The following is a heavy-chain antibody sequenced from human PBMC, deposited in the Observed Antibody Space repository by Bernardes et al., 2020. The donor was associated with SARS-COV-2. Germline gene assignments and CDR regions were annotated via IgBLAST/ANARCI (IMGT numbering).Heavy chain of an antibody. V-gene: IGHV3-74*01. D-gene: IGHD2-8*02. Sequence: GSLRLSCAASGITFTNYWMHWVRQAPGQGLVWVSRISGDGRTTSYADSVKGRFTISRDNAKNTLYLQMNSLRVDDTAVYYCAGTTGTCCDSWGQGTLVTVSS. CDR3: AGTTGTCCDS. J-gene: IGHJ4*02. CDR1: GITFTNYW. CDR2: ISGDGRTT.